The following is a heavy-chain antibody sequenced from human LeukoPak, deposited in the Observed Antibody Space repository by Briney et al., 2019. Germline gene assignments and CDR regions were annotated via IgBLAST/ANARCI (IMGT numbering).Heavy chain of an antibody. V-gene: IGHV3-48*03. CDR1: GFTFSSYE. CDR2: ISSSGSTI. D-gene: IGHD2/OR15-2a*01. CDR3: ARFLRPRYFDL. Sequence: GGSLRLSCAASGFTFSSYEMNWVRQAPGRGLEWVSYISSSGSTIYYADSVKGRFTISRDNAKNSLYLQMNSLRAEDTAVYYCARFLRPRYFDLWGRGTLVTVSS. J-gene: IGHJ2*01.